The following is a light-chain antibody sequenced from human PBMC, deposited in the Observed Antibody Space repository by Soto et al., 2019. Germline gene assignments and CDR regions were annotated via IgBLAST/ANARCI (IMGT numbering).Light chain of an antibody. CDR2: GAS. Sequence: EIVLTQSPGTLSLSPGERATLSCRASQSVSSSYLAWYQQKPGQAPRLLIYGASSRATGIPDRFSGSGSGTDFTLTISRLVPEDFAVYSCQQYGSWFGRGTKGEIK. J-gene: IGKJ1*01. V-gene: IGKV3-20*01. CDR1: QSVSSSY. CDR3: QQYGSW.